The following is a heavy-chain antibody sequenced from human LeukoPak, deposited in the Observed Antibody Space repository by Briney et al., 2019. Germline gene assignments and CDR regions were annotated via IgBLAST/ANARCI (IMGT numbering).Heavy chain of an antibody. V-gene: IGHV4-28*03. CDR1: GYSISSSNW. D-gene: IGHD5-18*01. Sequence: SETLSLTCAVSGYSISSSNWWGWIRQPPGKGLEWIGYIYYSGSTYYNPSLKSRVTMSVDTSKNQFSLKLSSVTAVDTAVYYCARDRSDTAMGDFDYWGQGTLVTVSS. J-gene: IGHJ4*02. CDR3: ARDRSDTAMGDFDY. CDR2: IYYSGST.